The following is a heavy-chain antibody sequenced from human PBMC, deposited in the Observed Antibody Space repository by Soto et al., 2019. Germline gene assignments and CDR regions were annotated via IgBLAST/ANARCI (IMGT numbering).Heavy chain of an antibody. J-gene: IGHJ4*02. D-gene: IGHD4-17*01. CDR3: AREVRWSRYFDY. Sequence: QVQLVESGGGVVQPGRSLRLSCAASGFIFSNYVMYWVRQAPGKGLEWVAFMSYDGTTKYYADSVKGRFTISRDNSKNTLYLQMNSLRPEDTGVYYCAREVRWSRYFDYWGQGTLVTVSS. CDR2: MSYDGTTK. CDR1: GFIFSNYV. V-gene: IGHV3-30-3*01.